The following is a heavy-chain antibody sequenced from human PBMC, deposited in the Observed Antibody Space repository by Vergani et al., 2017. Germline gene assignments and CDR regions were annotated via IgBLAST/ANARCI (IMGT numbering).Heavy chain of an antibody. CDR3: ARSINYYESSGYYNYYFDY. J-gene: IGHJ4*02. Sequence: QITLKESGPTLVNPTQTLTLTCTFSGFSLSTSGMRVSWIRQPPGKALEWLARIDWDDDKFYSTSLKTRLTISKDTSKNQVVLTMADMDPVDTATYYCARSINYYESSGYYNYYFDYWGQGTLVTVSS. D-gene: IGHD3-22*01. CDR1: GFSLSTSGMR. V-gene: IGHV2-70*04. CDR2: IDWDDDK.